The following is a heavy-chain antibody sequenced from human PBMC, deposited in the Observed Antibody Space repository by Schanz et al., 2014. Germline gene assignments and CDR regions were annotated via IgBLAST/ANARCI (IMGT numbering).Heavy chain of an antibody. CDR2: MWNDGIKT. V-gene: IGHV3-30*04. Sequence: VQLLESGGGLVQPGGSLRLSCTGSRFTISRNPIHWVRQAPGKGLEWVAVMWNDGIKTHYADSGKGRFTISRDNAKNSLDLQMNSLRAEDTAVYYCARGGYSSGWYDRDIAHFDYWGQGTLVTVSS. CDR1: RFTISRNP. CDR3: ARGGYSSGWYDRDIAHFDY. D-gene: IGHD6-19*01. J-gene: IGHJ4*02.